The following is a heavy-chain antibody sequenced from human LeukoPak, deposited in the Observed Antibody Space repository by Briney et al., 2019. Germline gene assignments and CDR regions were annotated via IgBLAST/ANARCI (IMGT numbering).Heavy chain of an antibody. Sequence: PSETLSLTCTVPGGSISSYYWSWIRQPPGKGLEWIGYIYYSGSTNYNPSLKSRVTISVDTSKNQFSLKLSSVTAADTAVYYCARGRIFDYWGQGTQVTVSS. D-gene: IGHD2-15*01. CDR2: IYYSGST. V-gene: IGHV4-59*01. CDR3: ARGRIFDY. CDR1: GGSISSYY. J-gene: IGHJ4*02.